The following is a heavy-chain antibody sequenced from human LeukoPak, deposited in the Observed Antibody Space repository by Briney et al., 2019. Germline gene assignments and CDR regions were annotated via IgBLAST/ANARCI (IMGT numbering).Heavy chain of an antibody. D-gene: IGHD5-12*01. CDR2: IKQDGSEK. Sequence: GGSLRLSCAASGFTFSSYWMSWVRQAPGRGLEWLANIKQDGSEKYYVDSVKGRFTISRDNAKNSLYLQMNSLRAEDTAVYYCARGSGYDLPASYYYYMDVWGKGTTVTVSS. CDR3: ARGSGYDLPASYYYYMDV. J-gene: IGHJ6*03. CDR1: GFTFSSYW. V-gene: IGHV3-7*01.